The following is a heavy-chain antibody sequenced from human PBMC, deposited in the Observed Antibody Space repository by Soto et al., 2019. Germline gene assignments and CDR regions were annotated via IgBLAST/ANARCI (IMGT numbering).Heavy chain of an antibody. V-gene: IGHV3-30*02. CDR1: GFTFSYYG. D-gene: IGHD3-3*01. CDR2: IWYDESNK. J-gene: IGHJ6*02. Sequence: PGGSLRLSCAASGFTFSYYGMHWVRQAPGKGLEWVAIIWYDESNKYYADSVTGRFTISRDNSNNMVYLQMSSLRAEDTAVYYCAKDKRRFLEWVPFGYYYYGMDVWGQGTTVTVSS. CDR3: AKDKRRFLEWVPFGYYYYGMDV.